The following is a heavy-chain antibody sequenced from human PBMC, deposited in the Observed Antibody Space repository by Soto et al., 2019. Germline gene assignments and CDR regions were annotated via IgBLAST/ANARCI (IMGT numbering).Heavy chain of an antibody. CDR3: AREISSSWFVYYYGMDV. CDR2: ISNNGSNK. V-gene: IGHV3-33*08. J-gene: IGHJ6*02. Sequence: SLRLSCAASGFTFISYSMNWVRQAPGKGLEWVAVISNNGSNKYYADSVKGRFTISRDNSKNTLYLQMNSLRAEDTAVYYCAREISSSWFVYYYGMDVWGQGTTVTVSS. CDR1: GFTFISYS. D-gene: IGHD6-13*01.